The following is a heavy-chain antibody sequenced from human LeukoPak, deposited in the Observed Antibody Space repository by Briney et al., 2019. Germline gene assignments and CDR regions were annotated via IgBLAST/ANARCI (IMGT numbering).Heavy chain of an antibody. Sequence: PSETLSLTCAVYGGAFSGYYWSWIRQPPGKGLEWIGGINHSGSTNYNPSLKSRVTISVDTSKNQFSLKLSSVTAADTAVYYCARGISARRYCSSTSCYSHGAFYIWGQATMVTVSS. J-gene: IGHJ3*02. CDR2: INHSGST. CDR3: ARGISARRYCSSTSCYSHGAFYI. CDR1: GGAFSGYY. V-gene: IGHV4-34*01. D-gene: IGHD2-2*01.